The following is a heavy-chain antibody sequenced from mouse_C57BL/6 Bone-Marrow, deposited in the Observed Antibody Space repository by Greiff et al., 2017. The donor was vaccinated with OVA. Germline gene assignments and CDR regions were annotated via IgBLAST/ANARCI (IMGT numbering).Heavy chain of an antibody. CDR1: GYTFTDYY. Sequence: EVKLQQSGPELVKPGASVKISCKASGYTFTDYYMNWVKQSHGKSLEWIGDINPNNGGTSYNQKFKGKATLTVDKSSSTAYMELRSLTSEDSAVYYCARWLYWGQGTLVTVSA. CDR2: INPNNGGT. CDR3: ARWLY. V-gene: IGHV1-26*01. J-gene: IGHJ3*01.